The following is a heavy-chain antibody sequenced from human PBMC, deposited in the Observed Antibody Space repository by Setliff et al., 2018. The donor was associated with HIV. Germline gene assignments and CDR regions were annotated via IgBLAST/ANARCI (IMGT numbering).Heavy chain of an antibody. V-gene: IGHV1-69*13. CDR3: ASPQGANQLLWSFDY. CDR1: GGTFSSYA. D-gene: IGHD2-2*01. Sequence: GASVKVSCKASGGTFSSYAISWVRQAPGQGLEWMGGIIPIFGTANYAQKFQGRVTITADESTNTAYMELSSLRSEDTAVYYCASPQGANQLLWSFDYWGQGTLVTVSS. CDR2: IIPIFGTA. J-gene: IGHJ4*02.